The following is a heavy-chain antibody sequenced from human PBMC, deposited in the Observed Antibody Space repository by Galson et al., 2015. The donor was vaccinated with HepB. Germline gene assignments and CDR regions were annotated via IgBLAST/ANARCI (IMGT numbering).Heavy chain of an antibody. CDR3: ARQYDTSGYYPY. D-gene: IGHD3-22*01. J-gene: IGHJ4*02. CDR2: IIPIFGSA. Sequence: SVKVSCKASGGTFSRYAISWVRQAPGQGLEWMGGIIPIFGSANYAQKFQGRVTITADESTSTTYMELSSLRSEDTAVYYCARQYDTSGYYPYWGQGTLVTVSS. V-gene: IGHV1-69*13. CDR1: GGTFSRYA.